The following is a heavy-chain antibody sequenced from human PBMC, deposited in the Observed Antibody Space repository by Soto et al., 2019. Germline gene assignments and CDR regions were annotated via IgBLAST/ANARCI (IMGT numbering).Heavy chain of an antibody. V-gene: IGHV1-18*04. J-gene: IGHJ4*02. D-gene: IGHD5-12*01. CDR3: AKDVFEMATSGFDY. CDR2: ISAYSVNT. CDR1: GYTFTSYG. Sequence: GASVKVSCKASGYTFTSYGISWVRQAPGQGLEWMGWISAYSVNTNYAQKLQGRVTMTTDTSTSTAYMELNSLRAEDTAVYYCAKDVFEMATSGFDYWGQGTLVTVSS.